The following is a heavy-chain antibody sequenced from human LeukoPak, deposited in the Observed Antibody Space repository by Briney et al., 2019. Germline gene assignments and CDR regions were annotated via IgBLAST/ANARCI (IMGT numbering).Heavy chain of an antibody. CDR1: GYTFTSYG. CDR3: ARAPRIVGYTSRELGHWYFDV. J-gene: IGHJ2*01. CDR2: ISAYNGNT. D-gene: IGHD6-13*01. V-gene: IGHV1-18*01. Sequence: ASVKVSCKASGYTFTSYGISWVRQAPGQGLEWMGWISAYNGNTNYAQKLQGRVTMTTDTSTSTAYMELRSLRSDDTAVYYCARAPRIVGYTSRELGHWYFDVWGRGTLVTVSS.